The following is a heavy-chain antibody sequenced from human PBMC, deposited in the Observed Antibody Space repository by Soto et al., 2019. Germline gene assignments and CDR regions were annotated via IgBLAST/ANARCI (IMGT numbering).Heavy chain of an antibody. D-gene: IGHD1-1*01. J-gene: IGHJ3*02. CDR1: GFPFSSYW. V-gene: IGHV3-74*01. CDR3: ATGPTPAFAI. Sequence: GGSLKLSCAASGFPFSSYWMHWVRQAPGKGLVWVSRIHSDVSRTIYADSVTGRFTISRDNAKSTLYLQMNSLRAEDTAVYYCATGPTPAFAIWGRGTMVTVSS. CDR2: IHSDVSRT.